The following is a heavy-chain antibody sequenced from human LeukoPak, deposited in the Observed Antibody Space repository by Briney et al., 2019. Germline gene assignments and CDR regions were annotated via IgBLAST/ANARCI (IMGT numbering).Heavy chain of an antibody. CDR1: GGTFSSYA. J-gene: IGHJ6*03. CDR2: IIPIFGTA. D-gene: IGHD2-2*01. Sequence: SVKVSCKASGGTFSSYAISWVRQAPGQGLEWMGGIIPIFGTANYAQKFQGRVTITADESTSTAYMELSSLRSEDTAVYYCARGIYQLPIYYYYYYMDVRGKGTTVTVSS. V-gene: IGHV1-69*13. CDR3: ARGIYQLPIYYYYYYMDV.